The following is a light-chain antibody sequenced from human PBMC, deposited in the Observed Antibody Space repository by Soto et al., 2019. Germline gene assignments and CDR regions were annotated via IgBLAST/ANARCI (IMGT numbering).Light chain of an antibody. V-gene: IGLV1-40*01. CDR2: GNS. Sequence: QAVVTQPPSVSVAPGQSVTISCTGSSSNIGAGYDVHWYQQLPGTAPKLLIYGNSNRPSGVPDRFSGSKSGTSASLAITGLQAEDEADYYCQSYDSSLSGYVFGTGTKRTVL. J-gene: IGLJ1*01. CDR3: QSYDSSLSGYV. CDR1: SSNIGAGYD.